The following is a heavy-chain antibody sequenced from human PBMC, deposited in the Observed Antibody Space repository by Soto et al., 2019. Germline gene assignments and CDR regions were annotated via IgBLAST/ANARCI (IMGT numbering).Heavy chain of an antibody. CDR3: ARDRALGYCSSTSCPAASDY. Sequence: GASVKVSCKASGYTFTSYGISWVRQAPGQGLEWMGWISAYNGNTNYAQKLQGRVTMTTDTSTSTAYMELRSLRSDDTAVYYCARDRALGYCSSTSCPAASDYWGQGTLVTVSS. CDR1: GYTFTSYG. J-gene: IGHJ4*02. CDR2: ISAYNGNT. V-gene: IGHV1-18*01. D-gene: IGHD2-2*01.